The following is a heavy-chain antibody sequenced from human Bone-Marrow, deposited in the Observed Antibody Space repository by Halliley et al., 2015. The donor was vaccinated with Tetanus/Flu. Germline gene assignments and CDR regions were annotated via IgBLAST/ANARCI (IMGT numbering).Heavy chain of an antibody. CDR2: TYHSGST. J-gene: IGHJ4*02. CDR3: ARHLGTRGPRGFDY. V-gene: IGHV4-4*02. D-gene: IGHD1-1*01. CDR1: GASTSSNW. Sequence: SLRLSCAVSGASTSSNWWSWVRQSPGKGLEWIGETYHSGSTNYNPPLKSRVIISLDTSKNQFSLNLNSVTAADTAVYYCARHLGTRGPRGFDYRGPGTQVPVSS.